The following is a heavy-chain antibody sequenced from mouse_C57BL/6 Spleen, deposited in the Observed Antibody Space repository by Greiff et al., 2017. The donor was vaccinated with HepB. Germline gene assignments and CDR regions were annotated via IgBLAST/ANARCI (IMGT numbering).Heavy chain of an antibody. V-gene: IGHV1-64*01. J-gene: IGHJ3*01. Sequence: VQLQQPGAELVKPGASVTLSCKASGYTFTSYWMHWVKQRPGQGLEWIGMIHPNSGSTNYNEKFKSKATLTVDKSSSTAYMQLSSLTSEDSAVYYCARPGYSNYEAFAYWGQGTLVTVSA. CDR3: ARPGYSNYEAFAY. CDR2: IHPNSGST. CDR1: GYTFTSYW. D-gene: IGHD2-5*01.